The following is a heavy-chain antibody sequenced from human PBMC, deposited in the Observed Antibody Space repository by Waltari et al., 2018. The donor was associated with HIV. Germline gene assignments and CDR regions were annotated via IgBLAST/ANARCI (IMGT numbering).Heavy chain of an antibody. CDR1: GFTFSNFA. Sequence: QVQLVESGGGVVQPGTSLTLSCAVSGFTFSNFAINWVRQSPAKGLEWLAVFWSDGVEISYADSVKGRFTISKDSSQKTLYLHLTSLRAEDTALYYCARGYSSSRWIPLYHWGRGTLVTVSS. CDR3: ARGYSSSRWIPLYH. J-gene: IGHJ4*02. CDR2: FWSDGVEI. V-gene: IGHV3-33*01. D-gene: IGHD6-6*01.